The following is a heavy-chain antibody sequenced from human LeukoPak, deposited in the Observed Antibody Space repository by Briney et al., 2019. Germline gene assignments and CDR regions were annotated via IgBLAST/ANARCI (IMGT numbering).Heavy chain of an antibody. CDR1: GFTFSSYA. J-gene: IGHJ4*02. Sequence: AGGSLRLSCAASGFTFSSYAMSWVRQAPGKGLEWVSAISGSGGSTYYADSVKGRFTISRHNSKNTLYLQMNSLRAEDTAVYYCAKYGAYYGSGKNDYWGQGTLVTVSS. CDR2: ISGSGGST. CDR3: AKYGAYYGSGKNDY. D-gene: IGHD3-10*01. V-gene: IGHV3-23*01.